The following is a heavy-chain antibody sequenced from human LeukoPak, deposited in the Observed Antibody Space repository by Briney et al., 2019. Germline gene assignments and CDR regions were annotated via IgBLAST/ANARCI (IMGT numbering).Heavy chain of an antibody. Sequence: SETLSLTCTVSGASISPYYWSWIRQPPGKGLEWTGYIYYSGSTNYNPSLKSRVSISLDTSKRLFSLKLTSVTAADTAVYYCASEQLDPYRLFNYWGQGTLVTVSS. D-gene: IGHD6-13*01. V-gene: IGHV4-59*01. CDR3: ASEQLDPYRLFNY. J-gene: IGHJ4*02. CDR2: IYYSGST. CDR1: GASISPYY.